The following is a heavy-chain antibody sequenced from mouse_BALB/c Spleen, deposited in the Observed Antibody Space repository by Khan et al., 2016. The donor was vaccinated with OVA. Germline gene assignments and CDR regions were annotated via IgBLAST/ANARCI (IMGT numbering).Heavy chain of an antibody. Sequence: QIQLVQSGAELMKPGASVKISCKATGYTFSSYWLEWVKQRPGHGLEWIGEILPGSGSRNYNEKFKGKATFTADISSKTTYMQLSSLTSEDSAVYYCARLNYGSRDYFDYWGQGTTLTVSS. D-gene: IGHD1-1*01. V-gene: IGHV1-9*01. CDR2: ILPGSGSR. CDR3: ARLNYGSRDYFDY. CDR1: GYTFSSYW. J-gene: IGHJ2*01.